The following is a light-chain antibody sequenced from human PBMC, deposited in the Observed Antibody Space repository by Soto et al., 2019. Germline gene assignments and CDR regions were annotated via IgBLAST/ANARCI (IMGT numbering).Light chain of an antibody. CDR3: QQYNNWPPIT. CDR2: GTS. CDR1: QSVSGN. V-gene: IGKV3-15*01. J-gene: IGKJ5*01. Sequence: ETVMTQSPATLSVSPGERATLSCRASQSVSGNLAWYQQKPGQAPRLLIYGTSIRATGIPARFSGSGSGTEFTLTISSLQSEDFAVYYWQQYNNWPPITFGQGTRLEIK.